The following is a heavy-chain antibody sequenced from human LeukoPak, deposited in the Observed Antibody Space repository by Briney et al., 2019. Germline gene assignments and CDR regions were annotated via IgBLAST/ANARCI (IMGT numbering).Heavy chain of an antibody. D-gene: IGHD2-2*01. CDR1: GFTFSNAW. V-gene: IGHV3-15*01. CDR2: IKSKTDGGTT. J-gene: IGHJ6*03. Sequence: GGSLRLSCAASGFTFSNAWMSWVRQAPGKGLEWVGRIKSKTDGGTTDYAAPVKGRFTISRDDSKNTLYLQMNSLKTEDTAVYYCPTDPATVVVPEEKSYYYYYMDVWGKGTTVTVSS. CDR3: PTDPATVVVPEEKSYYYYYMDV.